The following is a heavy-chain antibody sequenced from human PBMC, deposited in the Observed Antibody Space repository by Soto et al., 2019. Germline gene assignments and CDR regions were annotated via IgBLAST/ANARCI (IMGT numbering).Heavy chain of an antibody. D-gene: IGHD5-18*01. Sequence: SETLSLTCTVSGGSISSSSFHWGWIRQPPGKGREWIGYIYYSGSTNYNPSLKSRVTISVDTSKNQFSLKLSSVTAADTAVYYCARGRGDTAMAWYYWGQGTLVTVSS. J-gene: IGHJ4*02. V-gene: IGHV4-39*07. CDR2: IYYSGST. CDR3: ARGRGDTAMAWYY. CDR1: GGSISSSSFH.